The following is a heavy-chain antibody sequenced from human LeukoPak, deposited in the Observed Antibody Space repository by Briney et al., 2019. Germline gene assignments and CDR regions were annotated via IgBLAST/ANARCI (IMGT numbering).Heavy chain of an antibody. CDR1: GFTFSDYY. V-gene: IGHV3-11*04. CDR2: ISDSGSAI. Sequence: PGGPLRLSCAASGFTFSDYYMSWFRQAPGKGLEWVAYISDSGSAISYADPVKGRFTISRDNAKNSLYLQMNSLRVEATAVYYCARGQRYNWNSNYFPFDYWGQGTLVTVSS. D-gene: IGHD1-7*01. J-gene: IGHJ4*02. CDR3: ARGQRYNWNSNYFPFDY.